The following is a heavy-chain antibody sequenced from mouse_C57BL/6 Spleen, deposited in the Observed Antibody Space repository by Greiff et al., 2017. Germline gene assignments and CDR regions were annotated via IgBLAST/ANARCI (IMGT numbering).Heavy chain of an antibody. CDR1: GFTFSSYG. CDR2: ISSGGSYT. D-gene: IGHD2-4*01. V-gene: IGHV5-6*01. CDR3: ARQGGSYDYFYAMDY. Sequence: EVQVVESGGDLVKPGGSLKLSCAASGFTFSSYGMSWVRQTPDKRLEWVATISSGGSYTYYPDSVKGRFTISRDNAKNTLYLQMSSLKSEDTAMYYCARQGGSYDYFYAMDYWGQGTSVTVSS. J-gene: IGHJ4*01.